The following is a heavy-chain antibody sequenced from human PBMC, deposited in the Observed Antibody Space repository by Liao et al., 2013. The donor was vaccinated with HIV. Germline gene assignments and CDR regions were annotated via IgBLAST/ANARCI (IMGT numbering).Heavy chain of an antibody. CDR2: IFTSGST. Sequence: QEQLHQWGAGLLKPSETLSLTCDVFGRSFSDYYWSWIRQPAGKGLEWIGRIFTSGSTNYNPSLKSRVTISVDTSKNQFSLKLSSVTAADTAVYFCVRHHIPDATFWIGPAGVMDVWGNGPRSPSP. CDR3: VRHHIPDATFWIGPAGVMDV. V-gene: IGHV4-59*10. D-gene: IGHD3-3*01. J-gene: IGHJ6*03. CDR1: GRSFSDYY.